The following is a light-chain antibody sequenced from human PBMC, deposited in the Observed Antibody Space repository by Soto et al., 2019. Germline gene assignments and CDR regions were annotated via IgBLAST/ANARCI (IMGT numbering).Light chain of an antibody. CDR2: EVS. J-gene: IGLJ1*01. CDR1: SSDVGASNY. Sequence: QSVLTQPPSASGSPGHSGTLSCTETSSDVGASNYVSWYQQHSDKAPKLMIYEVSKRPSGVPDRFSGSKSGNTASLTVSGLQAEDEADYYCSSYAGDNSFAFGSGTKV. V-gene: IGLV2-8*01. CDR3: SSYAGDNSFA.